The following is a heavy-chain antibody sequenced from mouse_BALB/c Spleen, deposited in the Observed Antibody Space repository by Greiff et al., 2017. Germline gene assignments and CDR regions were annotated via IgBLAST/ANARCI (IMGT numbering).Heavy chain of an antibody. J-gene: IGHJ2*01. CDR1: GFNIKDTY. Sequence: EVQLQQSGAELVKPGASVKLSCTASGFNIKDTYMHWVKQRPEQGLEWIGWIDPENGDTEYAPKFQGKATMTADTSSNTAYLQLSSLTSEDTAVYYCNALGGDYYYRYDGVDYWGQGTTLTVSS. D-gene: IGHD2-14*01. CDR2: IDPENGDT. CDR3: NALGGDYYYRYDGVDY. V-gene: IGHV14-4*02.